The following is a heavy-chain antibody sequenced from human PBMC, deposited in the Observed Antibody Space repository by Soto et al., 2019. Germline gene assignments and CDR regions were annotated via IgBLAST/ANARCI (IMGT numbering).Heavy chain of an antibody. Sequence: SETLSLTCTVSGGSINSYYWSWIRQPPGKGLEWIGYIYYSGTTHYNPSLYNPSLKSRVTILVDTSTDQFSLRLSSVTAADTAVYYCATTILHLGESSFEYFDYWGPGTLVTVSS. CDR1: GGSINSYY. V-gene: IGHV4-59*01. J-gene: IGHJ4*02. CDR3: ATTILHLGESSFEYFDY. D-gene: IGHD3-16*02. CDR2: IYYSGTT.